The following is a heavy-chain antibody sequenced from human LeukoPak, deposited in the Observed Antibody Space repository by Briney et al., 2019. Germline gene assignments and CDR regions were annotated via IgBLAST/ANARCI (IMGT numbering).Heavy chain of an antibody. CDR3: ARDLYSTGSFDS. V-gene: IGHV3-7*01. J-gene: IGHJ4*02. CDR2: IKQDGSVR. CDR1: GFTFTNYW. D-gene: IGHD6-19*01. Sequence: GGSLRLSCATSGFTFTNYWMNWVRQAPGKGLEWLTNIKQDGSVRHYVDSVKGRFTISRDNAKNSLCLQMNSLRAEDTAVYYCARDLYSTGSFDSWGQGTLVTVSS.